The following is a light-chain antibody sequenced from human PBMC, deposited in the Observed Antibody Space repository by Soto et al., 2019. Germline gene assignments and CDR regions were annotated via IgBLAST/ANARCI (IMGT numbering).Light chain of an antibody. CDR3: QQYNSYWT. J-gene: IGKJ1*01. CDR1: QDIRGW. V-gene: IGKV1D-16*01. Sequence: DIQMTQSPSYVSASVGDRVAITFRASQDIRGWLAWYQQRPGKAPKLLIYAATTLQSGVPSRFSGSGSGTEFTLTISSLQPDDFATYYCQQYNSYWTFGQGTKVDIK. CDR2: AAT.